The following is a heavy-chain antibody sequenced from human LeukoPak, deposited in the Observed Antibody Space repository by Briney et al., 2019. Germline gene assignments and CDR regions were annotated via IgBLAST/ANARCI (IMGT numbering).Heavy chain of an antibody. J-gene: IGHJ3*02. CDR3: ARVWELQSAFDI. CDR1: GYTFTSYG. V-gene: IGHV1-69*04. Sequence: SVKVSCKASGYTFTSYGISWVRQAPGQGLEWMGRIIPILGIANYAQKFQGRVTITADKSTSTAYMELSSLRSEDTAVYYCARVWELQSAFDIWGQGTMVTVSS. D-gene: IGHD1-26*01. CDR2: IIPILGIA.